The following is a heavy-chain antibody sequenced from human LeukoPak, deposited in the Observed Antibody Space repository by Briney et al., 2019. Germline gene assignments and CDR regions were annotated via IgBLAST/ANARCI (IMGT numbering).Heavy chain of an antibody. CDR2: IYYSGST. CDR1: GGSISSSSYY. J-gene: IGHJ5*02. D-gene: IGHD5-18*01. V-gene: IGHV4-39*01. CDR3: ARRGYSFNWFDP. Sequence: SETLSLTCTVSGGSISSSSYYWGWIRQPPGKGLECIGSIYYSGSTYYNPSLKSRVTISVDTSKNQFSLKLSSVTAADTAVYYCARRGYSFNWFDPWGQGTLVTVSS.